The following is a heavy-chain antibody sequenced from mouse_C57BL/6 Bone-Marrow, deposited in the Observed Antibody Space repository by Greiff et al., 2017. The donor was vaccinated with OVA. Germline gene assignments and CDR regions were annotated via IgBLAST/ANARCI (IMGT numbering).Heavy chain of an antibody. CDR2: IDPENGDT. CDR3: TTCQGRDY. J-gene: IGHJ2*01. V-gene: IGHV14-4*01. D-gene: IGHD3-2*02. CDR1: GFNIKDDY. Sequence: EVKLQQSGAELVRPGASVKLSCTASGFNIKDDYMHWVKQRPEQGLEWIGWIDPENGDTEYASKFQGKATITADTSSNTAYMQLSSLTAEDTAVYYCTTCQGRDYWGQGTTLTVSS.